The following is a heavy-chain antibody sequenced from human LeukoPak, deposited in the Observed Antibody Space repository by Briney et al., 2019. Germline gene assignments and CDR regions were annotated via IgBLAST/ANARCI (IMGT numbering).Heavy chain of an antibody. CDR1: GGSLNSASNY. CDR3: ARQREGRRAVADT. J-gene: IGHJ4*02. V-gene: IGHV4-39*01. Sequence: SETLSLTCTVSGGSLNSASNYWGWIRQPPGEGLEWLRSIYYIGSPYYNPPLKTRVSISVDTSTNQFSLKLRSVTAADTAVYYCARQREGRRAVADTWGQGTLVTVSS. D-gene: IGHD6-19*01. CDR2: IYYIGSP.